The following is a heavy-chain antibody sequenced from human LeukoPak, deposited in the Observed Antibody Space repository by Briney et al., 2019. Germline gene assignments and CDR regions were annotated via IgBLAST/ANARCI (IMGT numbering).Heavy chain of an antibody. D-gene: IGHD6-13*01. CDR2: IYYSGST. CDR1: GGSISSYY. CDR3: ARGLLAAAGTGY. J-gene: IGHJ4*02. V-gene: IGHV4-59*01. Sequence: SETLSLTCTVSGGSISSYYWSWIRQPPGKGLEWIGYIYYSGSTKYNPSLKSRVTISVDTSKNQFSLKLSSVTAADTAVYYCARGLLAAAGTGYWGQGTLVTVSS.